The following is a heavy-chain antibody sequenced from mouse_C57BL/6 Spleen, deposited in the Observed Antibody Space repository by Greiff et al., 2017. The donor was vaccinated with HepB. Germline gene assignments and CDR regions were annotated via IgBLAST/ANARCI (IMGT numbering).Heavy chain of an antibody. J-gene: IGHJ4*01. CDR2: IHPSDSDN. CDR1: GYTFTSYW. CDR3: AIPSTVVAMDY. Sequence: QVQLKQPGAELVKPGASVKVFCKASGYTFTSYWMHWVKQRPCQGLEWIGRIHPSDSDNNYHQKFKGKATLTVEQSSSTAYMPLSSLTSEDSAVYYCAIPSTVVAMDYWGQGTSVTVSS. D-gene: IGHD1-1*01. V-gene: IGHV1-74*01.